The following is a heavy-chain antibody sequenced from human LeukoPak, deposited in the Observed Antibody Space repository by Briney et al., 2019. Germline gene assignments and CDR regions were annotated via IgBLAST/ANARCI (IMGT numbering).Heavy chain of an antibody. CDR2: IIPILGIA. Sequence: SVKVSCKASGYTFTSYGISWVRQAPGQGLEWMGRIIPILGIANYAQKFQGRVTITADKSTSTAYMELSSLRSEDTAVYYCASTYYYGSGIPMGWFDPWGQGTLVTVSS. CDR1: GYTFTSYG. D-gene: IGHD3-10*01. V-gene: IGHV1-69*04. J-gene: IGHJ5*02. CDR3: ASTYYYGSGIPMGWFDP.